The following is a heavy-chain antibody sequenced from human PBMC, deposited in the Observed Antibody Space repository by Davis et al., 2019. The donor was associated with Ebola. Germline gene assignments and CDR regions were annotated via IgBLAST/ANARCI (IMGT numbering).Heavy chain of an antibody. CDR1: GFTFSSYG. CDR2: ISYDGSNK. CDR3: AKDRRGTYYDFWSGYPDY. V-gene: IGHV3-30*18. J-gene: IGHJ4*02. D-gene: IGHD3-3*01. Sequence: GESLKISCAASGFTFSSYGMHWVRQAPGKGLEWVAVISYDGSNKYYADSVKGRFTISRDNSKNTLYLQMNSLRAEDTAVYYCAKDRRGTYYDFWSGYPDYWGQGTLVTVSS.